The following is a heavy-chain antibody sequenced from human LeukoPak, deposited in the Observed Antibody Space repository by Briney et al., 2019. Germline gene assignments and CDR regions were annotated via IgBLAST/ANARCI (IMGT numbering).Heavy chain of an antibody. CDR3: ARDPFLSVYDWASGFDY. Sequence: SETLSLTCTLSGGSISSSSYYWGWIRQPPGKGLEWIGSIYYSGSTYYNPSLKSRVTISVDTSKNQFSLRLSAVTAADTAVYYCARDPFLSVYDWASGFDYWGQGNLVTVSS. D-gene: IGHD5/OR15-5a*01. V-gene: IGHV4-39*07. CDR2: IYYSGST. J-gene: IGHJ4*02. CDR1: GGSISSSSYY.